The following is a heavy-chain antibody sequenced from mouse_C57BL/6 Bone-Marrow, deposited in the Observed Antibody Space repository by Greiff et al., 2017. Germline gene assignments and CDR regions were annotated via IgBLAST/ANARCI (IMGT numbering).Heavy chain of an antibody. CDR1: GYTFTSYW. CDR3: AREVIVTTRYYAMDY. Sequence: VQLQQPGAELVKPGASVKMSCKASGYTFTSYWITWVKQRPGQGLEWIGDIYPTSGRTNYNEKFKSKAILTVDTSSNTAYMQLSSLTSEDSAVYYCAREVIVTTRYYAMDYWGQGTSVTVSS. V-gene: IGHV1-55*01. D-gene: IGHD2-5*01. J-gene: IGHJ4*01. CDR2: IYPTSGRT.